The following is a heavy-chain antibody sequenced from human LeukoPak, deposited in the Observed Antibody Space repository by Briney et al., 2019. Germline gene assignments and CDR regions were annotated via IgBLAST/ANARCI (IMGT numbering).Heavy chain of an antibody. D-gene: IGHD3-22*01. CDR1: GYTFTNYY. CDR2: INPNSGGT. CDR3: ARVPYYDSSGYFVRPDWYFDL. Sequence: ASVKVSCKASGYTFTNYYMHWVRQAPGQGLEWMGWINPNSGGTNYAQKFQGRVTMTRDTSISTAYMELSRLRSDDTAVYYCARVPYYDSSGYFVRPDWYFDLWGRGTLVTVSS. J-gene: IGHJ2*01. V-gene: IGHV1-2*02.